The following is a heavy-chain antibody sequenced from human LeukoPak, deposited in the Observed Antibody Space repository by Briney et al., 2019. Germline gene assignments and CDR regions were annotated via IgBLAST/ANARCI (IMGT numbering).Heavy chain of an antibody. CDR2: MNPNSGNT. V-gene: IGHV1-8*03. J-gene: IGHJ3*02. Sequence: ASVKVSCKASGYTFTSYDINWVRQATGQGLEWMGWMNPNSGNTGYAQKFQGRVTITRNTSISTAYMELSSLRSEDTAVYYCARTSEVRGVILDAFDIWGQGTMVTVSS. CDR3: ARTSEVRGVILDAFDI. D-gene: IGHD3-10*01. CDR1: GYTFTSYD.